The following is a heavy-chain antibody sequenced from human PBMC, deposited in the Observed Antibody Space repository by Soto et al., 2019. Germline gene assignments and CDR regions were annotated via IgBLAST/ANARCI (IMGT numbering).Heavy chain of an antibody. CDR3: ARGPKGCFDY. D-gene: IGHD6-19*01. CDR2: IYYSGST. J-gene: IGHJ4*02. V-gene: IGHV4-59*01. Sequence: QVQLQESGPGLVKPSETLSLTCTVSGGSISSYYWSWIRQPPGKGLEWIGYIYYSGSTNYNPSLKSRVTISVDTSKNQFSLKLSSVTAADTAVYYCARGPKGCFDYWGQGTLVTVSS. CDR1: GGSISSYY.